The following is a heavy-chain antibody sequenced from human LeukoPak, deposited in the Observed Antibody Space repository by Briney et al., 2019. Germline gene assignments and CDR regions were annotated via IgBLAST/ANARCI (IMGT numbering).Heavy chain of an antibody. CDR1: GFTFSSYS. V-gene: IGHV3-30*02. CDR2: IRYDGSNK. D-gene: IGHD5-12*01. Sequence: PGGSLRLSCAASGFTFSSYSMNWVRQAPGKGLEWVAFIRYDGSNKYYADSVKGRFTISRDNSKNTLYLQMNSLRAEDTAVYYCAKDRYSGYDYGMGYWGQGTLVTVSS. J-gene: IGHJ4*02. CDR3: AKDRYSGYDYGMGY.